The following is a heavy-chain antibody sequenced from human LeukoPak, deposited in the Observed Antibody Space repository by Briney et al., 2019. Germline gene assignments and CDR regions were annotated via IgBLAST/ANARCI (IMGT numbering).Heavy chain of an antibody. CDR1: GFTFTNW. Sequence: PGGSLRLSCAASGFTFTNWMTWVRQAPGKGLKWVANINKDGSEKQYVDSVKGRFTISRDNPKNSVYLQMSSLRVEDSAVYYCARDPVQDFDFWGQGIMVTVSS. V-gene: IGHV3-7*01. CDR2: INKDGSEK. J-gene: IGHJ4*02. CDR3: ARDPVQDFDF.